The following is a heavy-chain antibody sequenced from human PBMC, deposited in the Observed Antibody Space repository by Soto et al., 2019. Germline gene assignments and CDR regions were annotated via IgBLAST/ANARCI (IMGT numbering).Heavy chain of an antibody. V-gene: IGHV4-30-2*01. CDR2: IYHSGST. CDR1: GGSISSGGYS. CDR3: ARDRETYYDY. D-gene: IGHD3-10*01. Sequence: PSETLSLTCAVSGGSISSGGYSWSWIRQPPGKGLEWIGYIYHSGSTNYNPSLKSRVTISVDTSKNQFSLKLSSVTAADTAVYYCARDRETYYDYWGQGTLVTVPS. J-gene: IGHJ4*02.